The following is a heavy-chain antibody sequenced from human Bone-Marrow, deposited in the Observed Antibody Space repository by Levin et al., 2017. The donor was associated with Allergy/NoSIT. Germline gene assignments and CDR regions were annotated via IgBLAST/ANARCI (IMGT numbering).Heavy chain of an antibody. J-gene: IGHJ6*02. V-gene: IGHV3-21*01. CDR2: ISSSSSYI. D-gene: IGHD3-16*01. CDR3: ARDSYYDYVWGSWNPYYYDGMDG. CDR1: GFTFSSYS. Sequence: PGGSLRLSCAASGFTFSSYSMNWVRQAPGKGLEWVSSISSSSSYIYYADSVKGRFTISRDNAKNSLYLQMNSLRAEDTAVYYCARDSYYDYVWGSWNPYYYDGMDGWGQGTTVTVSS.